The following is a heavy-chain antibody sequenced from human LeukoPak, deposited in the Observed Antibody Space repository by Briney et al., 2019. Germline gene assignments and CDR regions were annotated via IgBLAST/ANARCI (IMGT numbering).Heavy chain of an antibody. CDR2: INPSGGST. V-gene: IGHV1-46*01. D-gene: IGHD3-22*01. J-gene: IGHJ4*02. CDR3: ARGGYYDRSGYSHDY. Sequence: ASVKVSCKASGYSFISYYTHWVRQAPGQGLEWMGIINPSGGSTSYTQKFQGRVTMTRDTSTSTVYMELSSLRSDDTAVYYCARGGYYDRSGYSHDYWGQGTLVTVSS. CDR1: GYSFISYY.